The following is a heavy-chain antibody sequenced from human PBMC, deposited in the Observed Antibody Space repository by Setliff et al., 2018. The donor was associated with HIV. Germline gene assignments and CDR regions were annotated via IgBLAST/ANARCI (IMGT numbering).Heavy chain of an antibody. J-gene: IGHJ6*02. CDR1: GYTLTEVS. CDR3: VREGHCVGVKCYSTDV. Sequence: ASVKVSCKVSGYTLTEVSIHWVRQAPGKGLEWMGYFDPEDGETVHAQKFQGRVTMTEDTSTDTAYMELSGLRSEDTAVYYCVREGHCVGVKCYSTDVWGQGTTVTVSS. D-gene: IGHD2-15*01. CDR2: FDPEDGET. V-gene: IGHV1-24*01.